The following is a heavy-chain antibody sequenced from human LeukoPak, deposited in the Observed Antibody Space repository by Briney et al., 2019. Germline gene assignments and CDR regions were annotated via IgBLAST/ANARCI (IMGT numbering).Heavy chain of an antibody. CDR3: ARDNYDFWSGYYWVGYFDY. CDR1: GFTFSDYY. D-gene: IGHD3-3*01. Sequence: PGGSLRLSCAASGFTFSDYYMSWIRQAPGKGLEWVSYISSSGSTIYYADSVKGRFTISRDNAKNSLYLQMNSLRAEDTAVYYCARDNYDFWSGYYWVGYFDYWGQGTLVTVSS. J-gene: IGHJ4*02. V-gene: IGHV3-11*04. CDR2: ISSSGSTI.